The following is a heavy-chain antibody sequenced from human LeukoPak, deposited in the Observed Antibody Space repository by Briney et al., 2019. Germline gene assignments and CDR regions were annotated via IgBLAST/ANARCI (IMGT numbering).Heavy chain of an antibody. CDR1: GGSITNYY. CDR3: ARHKDGGSFPIDS. D-gene: IGHD1-26*01. V-gene: IGHV4-59*08. J-gene: IGHJ4*02. CDR2: IFHRGRI. Sequence: SGTLSLTCTVSGGSITNYYWGWLRQPPGKGLEYIGHIFHRGRINYNPSLKSRVTISVDMSKNQFSLRLSSVTAADTAIYYCARHKDGGSFPIDSWGQGTLVTVS.